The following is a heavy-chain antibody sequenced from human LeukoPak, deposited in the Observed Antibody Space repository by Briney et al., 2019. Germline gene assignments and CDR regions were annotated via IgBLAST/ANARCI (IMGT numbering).Heavy chain of an antibody. D-gene: IGHD5-18*01. CDR3: ARGPGYSYGYYGMDV. V-gene: IGHV4-59*01. J-gene: IGHJ6*02. CDR2: IYYCSST. CDR1: GVSISRYY. Sequence: SETLSLPCTLSGVSISRYYWRWLRDPPGRGVEWVGYIYYCSSTNYDPSLKSRVTISVDTSKNQFSLKLSSVTAADTAVYYCARGPGYSYGYYGMDVWGQGTTVTVSS.